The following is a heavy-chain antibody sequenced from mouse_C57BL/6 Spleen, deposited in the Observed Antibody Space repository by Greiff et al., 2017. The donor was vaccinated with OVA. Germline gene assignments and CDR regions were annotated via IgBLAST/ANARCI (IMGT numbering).Heavy chain of an antibody. CDR1: GYTFTEYT. CDR3: ARHKDYGKYDWYFDV. Sequence: VKVVESGAELVKPGASVKLSCKASGYTFTEYTIHWVKQRSGQGLEWIGWFYPGSGSIKYNEKFKDKATLTADKSSSTVYMELSRLTSEDSAVYFCARHKDYGKYDWYFDVWGTGTTVTVSS. J-gene: IGHJ1*03. D-gene: IGHD2-1*01. V-gene: IGHV1-62-2*01. CDR2: FYPGSGSI.